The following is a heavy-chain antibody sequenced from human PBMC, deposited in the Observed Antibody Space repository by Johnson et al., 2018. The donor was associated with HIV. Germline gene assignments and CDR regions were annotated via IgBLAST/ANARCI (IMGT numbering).Heavy chain of an antibody. CDR1: GITVSSNY. V-gene: IGHV3-66*01. Sequence: VQLVESGGGLVRPGGSLRLSCAVSGITVSSNYMSWVRQAPGKGLEWVSVIYSGGSTYYADSVKGRFTISRDNSKNTLYLQMNSLRAEDTAVYYCAREGSGIAGGGAFDIWGQGTMVTVSS. CDR2: IYSGGST. D-gene: IGHD1-26*01. CDR3: AREGSGIAGGGAFDI. J-gene: IGHJ3*02.